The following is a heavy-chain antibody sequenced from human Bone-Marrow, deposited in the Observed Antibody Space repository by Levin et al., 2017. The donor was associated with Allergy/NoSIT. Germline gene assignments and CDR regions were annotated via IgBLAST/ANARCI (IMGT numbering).Heavy chain of an antibody. V-gene: IGHV1-8*01. J-gene: IGHJ4*02. CDR1: GYTFTSFD. D-gene: IGHD5-12*01. CDR3: ARGELGSGYLVDY. Sequence: GESLKISCKTSGYTFTSFDINWVRQATGQGLEWMGWMYPNSDNAGYAQKFQGRVTMTRNTSISTAYTQLSSLRSEDTAIYYCARGELGSGYLVDYWGQGTLVTVSS. CDR2: MYPNSDNA.